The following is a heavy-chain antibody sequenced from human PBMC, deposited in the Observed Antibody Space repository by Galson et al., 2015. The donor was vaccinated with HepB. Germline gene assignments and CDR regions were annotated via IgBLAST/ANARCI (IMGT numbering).Heavy chain of an antibody. Sequence: SLRLSCAASGITFSGCSMNWVRQAAGKGLEWVSYISSSGTGIHYADSVKGRFTISRDNAKNSLYLQMNSLRDEDTAVYYCARATYGGWNGFDSWGQGTLVTVSS. J-gene: IGHJ4*02. V-gene: IGHV3-48*02. CDR2: ISSSGTGI. CDR1: GITFSGCS. D-gene: IGHD4/OR15-4a*01. CDR3: ARATYGGWNGFDS.